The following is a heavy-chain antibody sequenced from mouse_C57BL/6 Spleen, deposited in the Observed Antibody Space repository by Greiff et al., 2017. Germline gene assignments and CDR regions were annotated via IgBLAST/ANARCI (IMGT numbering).Heavy chain of an antibody. V-gene: IGHV1-7*01. CDR1: GYTFTSYW. Sequence: VQLQQSGAELAKPGASVKLSCKASGYTFTSYWMHWVKQRPGQGLEWIGYINPSSGYTKYNQKFKDKATLTADESTSTAYMQLSSLTYEDSAVXYGASVNQGYEGGFDYWGQGTTLTVSS. D-gene: IGHD2-2*01. CDR2: INPSSGYT. CDR3: ASVNQGYEGGFDY. J-gene: IGHJ2*01.